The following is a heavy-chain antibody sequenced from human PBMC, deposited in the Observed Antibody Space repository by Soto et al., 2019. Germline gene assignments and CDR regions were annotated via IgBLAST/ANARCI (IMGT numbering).Heavy chain of an antibody. D-gene: IGHD3-22*01. Sequence: PSETLSLTCTVSGGSISNYYWSWIRQPPGKGLEWIGYIYYSGSTNYNPSLKSRVTISVDTSKNQFSLKLSSVTAADTAVYYCARLTYYYDSSGYSLFDYWGQGTLVTVSS. CDR2: IYYSGST. CDR1: GGSISNYY. V-gene: IGHV4-59*08. J-gene: IGHJ4*02. CDR3: ARLTYYYDSSGYSLFDY.